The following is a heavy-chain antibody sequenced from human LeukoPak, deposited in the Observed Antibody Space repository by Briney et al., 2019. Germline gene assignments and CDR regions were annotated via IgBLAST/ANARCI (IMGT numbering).Heavy chain of an antibody. J-gene: IGHJ6*02. Sequence: GGSLRLSCAASGFTFSSYWMHWVRQAPGKGLVWVSRINSDGSSTSYADSVKGRFTISRDNAKNTLYLQMNSLRVEDTAVYYCARGGSRYYDLGMVWGQGTTVTVSS. CDR3: ARGGSRYYDLGMV. CDR1: GFTFSSYW. D-gene: IGHD3-3*01. V-gene: IGHV3-74*01. CDR2: INSDGSST.